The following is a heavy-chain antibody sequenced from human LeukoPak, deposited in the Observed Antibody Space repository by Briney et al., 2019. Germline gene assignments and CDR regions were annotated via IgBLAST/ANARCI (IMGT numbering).Heavy chain of an antibody. V-gene: IGHV3-53*01. Sequence: PGGSLRLSCAASGFTLSSNYMSWVRQAPGKGLEWVSVIYSGGSTYYPDSVKGRFTTSRDNSKNTLYLQMNSLRAEDTAVYYCAGGRPYYDFWSGYQLEQVDYWGQGTLVTVSS. CDR3: AGGRPYYDFWSGYQLEQVDY. CDR2: IYSGGST. D-gene: IGHD3-3*01. J-gene: IGHJ4*02. CDR1: GFTLSSNY.